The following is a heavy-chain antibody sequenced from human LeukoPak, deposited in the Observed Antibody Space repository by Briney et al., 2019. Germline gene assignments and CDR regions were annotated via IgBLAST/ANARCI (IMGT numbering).Heavy chain of an antibody. CDR2: IYYSGST. J-gene: IGHJ3*02. Sequence: PSETLSLTCTVSGGSISSSSYYWGWIRQPPGKGLEWIGSIYYSGSTYYNPSLKSRVTISVDTSKNQFSLKLSSVTAADTAVYYCASTSELWLTGDALDIWGQGTMVTVSS. D-gene: IGHD3-10*01. V-gene: IGHV4-39*07. CDR3: ASTSELWLTGDALDI. CDR1: GGSISSSSYY.